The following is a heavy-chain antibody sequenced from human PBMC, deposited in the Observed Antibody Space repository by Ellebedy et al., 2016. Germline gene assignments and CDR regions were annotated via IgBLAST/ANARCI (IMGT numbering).Heavy chain of an antibody. CDR1: GFSFSTYS. CDR2: ISSVGGGTYI. Sequence: GESLKISCTASGFSFSTYSLNWVRQAPGKGLEWVSSISSVGGGTYIYYADSVKGRFTVSRDNAKNSLFLQMNSLRVEDTALYYCARGRDHAFDIWGQGTMVTVSS. J-gene: IGHJ3*02. CDR3: ARGRDHAFDI. V-gene: IGHV3-21*01.